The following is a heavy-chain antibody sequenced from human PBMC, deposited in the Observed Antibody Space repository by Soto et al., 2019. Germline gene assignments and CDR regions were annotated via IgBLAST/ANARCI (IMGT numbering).Heavy chain of an antibody. V-gene: IGHV3-11*01. CDR1: GFTLSDYY. Sequence: QVQLVESGGGLVKPGGSLRLSCEASGFTLSDYYMTWIRQAPGKGLEWISYISSSATIIYYADSVKGRFTISRDNAKTPLLLQNNGRGADDTAVYYGASAVKQWLVGGDYYYYMDVWGKGTTVTVSS. CDR2: ISSSATII. D-gene: IGHD6-19*01. CDR3: ASAVKQWLVGGDYYYYMDV. J-gene: IGHJ6*03.